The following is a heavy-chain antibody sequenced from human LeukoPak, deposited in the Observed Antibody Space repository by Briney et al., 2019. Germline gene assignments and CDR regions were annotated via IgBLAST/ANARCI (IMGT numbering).Heavy chain of an antibody. V-gene: IGHV3-74*01. Sequence: GGSPRLSCAASGFTFSSHWMHWVRQAPGKGLVWVSRIDKDGSSTIYADSVRGRFTISRDNAKNTLYLQMNSLRAEDTAVYYCARDSWTQLWIDFDYWSQGTLVTV. CDR3: ARDSWTQLWIDFDY. CDR1: GFTFSSHW. D-gene: IGHD5-18*01. J-gene: IGHJ4*02. CDR2: IDKDGSST.